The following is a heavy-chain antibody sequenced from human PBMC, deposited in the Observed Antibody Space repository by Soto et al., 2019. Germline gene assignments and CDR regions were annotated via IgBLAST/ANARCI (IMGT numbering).Heavy chain of an antibody. D-gene: IGHD3-9*01. CDR3: ARGALFYDILTNYFDY. CDR1: GGTFSSYA. J-gene: IGHJ4*02. CDR2: IIPIFGTA. V-gene: IGHV1-69*13. Sequence: ASVKVSCKASGGTFSSYAISWVRQAPGQGLEWMGGIIPIFGTANYAQKFQGRVTITADESTSTAYMELSSLRSEDTAVYYCARGALFYDILTNYFDYWGQGTLVTVSS.